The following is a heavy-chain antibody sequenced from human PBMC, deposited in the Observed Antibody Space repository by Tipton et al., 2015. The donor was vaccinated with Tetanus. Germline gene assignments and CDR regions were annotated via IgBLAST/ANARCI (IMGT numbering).Heavy chain of an antibody. D-gene: IGHD2-21*02. CDR1: GFTFRSYA. CDR2: ISYDGSNK. CDR3: ARWMAEASNCGGDCYSDY. V-gene: IGHV3-30-3*01. Sequence: RSLRLSCAASGFTFRSYAMHWVRQAPGKGLEWVAVISYDGSNKYYADSVKGRFTISRDNAKNSLYLQMNSLRAEDTAVYSCARWMAEASNCGGDCYSDYWGQGTLVTVSS. J-gene: IGHJ4*02.